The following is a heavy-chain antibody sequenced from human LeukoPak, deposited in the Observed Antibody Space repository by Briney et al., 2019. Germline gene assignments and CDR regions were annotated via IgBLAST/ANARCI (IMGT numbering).Heavy chain of an antibody. CDR2: ISAYNGNT. CDR3: AREKRQIGVAGIAVFDY. D-gene: IGHD6-19*01. Sequence: ASVKVSCKASGYTFTGYYMHWVRQAPGQGLEWMGWISAYNGNTNYAQKFQGRVTMTTDTSTNTAYMELRSLRSDDTAVYYCAREKRQIGVAGIAVFDYWGQGTLVTVSS. V-gene: IGHV1-18*04. CDR1: GYTFTGYY. J-gene: IGHJ4*02.